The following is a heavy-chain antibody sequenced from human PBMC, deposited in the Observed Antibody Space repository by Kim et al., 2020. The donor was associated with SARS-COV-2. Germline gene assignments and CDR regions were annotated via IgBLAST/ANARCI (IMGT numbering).Heavy chain of an antibody. D-gene: IGHD5-12*01. V-gene: IGHV3-15*01. CDR3: TTALRGSRTLPFDH. Sequence: SAAPVKGRFTISRDDSKNTLYLQMNSLKTEDTAVYYCTTALRGSRTLPFDHWGQGTLVTVSS. J-gene: IGHJ4*02.